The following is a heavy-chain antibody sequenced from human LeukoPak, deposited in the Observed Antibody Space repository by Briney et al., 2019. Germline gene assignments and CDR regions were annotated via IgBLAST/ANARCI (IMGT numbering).Heavy chain of an antibody. V-gene: IGHV4-59*01. CDR3: AKEDGGYSYGYGDFDY. D-gene: IGHD5-18*01. J-gene: IGHJ4*02. Sequence: SETLSLTCTVSGDSISKYYWSWIRQPPGKGLEWIGYIYYSGNTNYNPSLKSRVTMSLDTSKNQFSLKLTSVTAADTALYYCAKEDGGYSYGYGDFDYWGQGTLVTVSS. CDR2: IYYSGNT. CDR1: GDSISKYY.